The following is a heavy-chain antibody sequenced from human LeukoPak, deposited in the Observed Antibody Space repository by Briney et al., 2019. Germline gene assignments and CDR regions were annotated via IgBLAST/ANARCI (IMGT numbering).Heavy chain of an antibody. J-gene: IGHJ4*02. D-gene: IGHD2-21*02. CDR2: ISYDGINK. Sequence: GGSLRLSCAASGFTFSSYGMHWVRQAPGKGLEWVAVISYDGINKYYADSVKGRFAISRDNSKNTLYLQMNSLRAEDTAVYYCARARQVTYFDYWGQGTLVTVSS. V-gene: IGHV3-30*03. CDR1: GFTFSSYG. CDR3: ARARQVTYFDY.